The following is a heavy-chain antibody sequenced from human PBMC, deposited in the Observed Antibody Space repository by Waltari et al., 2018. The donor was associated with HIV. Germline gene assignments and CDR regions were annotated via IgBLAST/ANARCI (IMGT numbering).Heavy chain of an antibody. Sequence: ELELVVTGGGVVQLGGSKRLACAVSSFTCRDILIYCVRQVPGKGLVWVSCFNGDESSIDYAGSVRGRFTIYRDNAKNTVFLQMDRLGAEDTAVYYCTRAVFWSTFFSDNFFDYWGQGTPLTVSS. CDR3: TRAVFWSTFFSDNFFDY. CDR1: SFTCRDIL. CDR2: FNGDESSI. J-gene: IGHJ4*02. D-gene: IGHD3-3*01. V-gene: IGHV3-74*01.